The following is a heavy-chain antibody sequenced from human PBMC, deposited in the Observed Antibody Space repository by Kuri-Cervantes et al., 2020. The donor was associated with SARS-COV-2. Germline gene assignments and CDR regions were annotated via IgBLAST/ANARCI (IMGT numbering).Heavy chain of an antibody. CDR3: ARGAGYWDEYFQH. J-gene: IGHJ1*01. D-gene: IGHD2-15*01. Sequence: ESLKISCAVSGYSISSGYYWGWIRQPPGKGLEWIGSIYHSGSTYYNPSLKSRVTISVDTSRNQFSLKLSSVTAADTAVYYCARGAGYWDEYFQHWGQGTLVTVSS. CDR2: IYHSGST. CDR1: GYSISSGYY. V-gene: IGHV4-38-2*01.